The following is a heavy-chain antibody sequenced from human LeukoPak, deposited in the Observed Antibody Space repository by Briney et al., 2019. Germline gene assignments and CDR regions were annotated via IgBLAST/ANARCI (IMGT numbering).Heavy chain of an antibody. D-gene: IGHD6-19*01. CDR1: GGSISSGSYY. CDR2: IYTSGST. Sequence: PSETLSLTCTVSGGSISSGSYYWSWIRQPAGKGLEWIGRIYTSGSTTYNPSLKSRVTISVDTSKNQFSLKLSSVTAADTAVYYCASEVIAVAAALGFDYYYYMDVWGKGTTVTVSS. J-gene: IGHJ6*03. V-gene: IGHV4-61*02. CDR3: ASEVIAVAAALGFDYYYYMDV.